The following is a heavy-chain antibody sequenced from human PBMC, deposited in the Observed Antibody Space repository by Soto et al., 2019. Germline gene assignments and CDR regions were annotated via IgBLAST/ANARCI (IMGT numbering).Heavy chain of an antibody. J-gene: IGHJ6*02. Sequence: EVQLVESGGDLVQPGGSLRLSCAASGFIFSDYTMTWVRQAPGRGLEFVSHISSSGDAIFYAESVKGRFTVSRDNAKNTLYLQMHSLRDDDTAVYFCARDPGGSIWFVGVYYFFGMDVWGQGTAVTVSS. D-gene: IGHD6-13*01. CDR1: GFIFSDYT. CDR3: ARDPGGSIWFVGVYYFFGMDV. V-gene: IGHV3-48*02. CDR2: ISSSGDAI.